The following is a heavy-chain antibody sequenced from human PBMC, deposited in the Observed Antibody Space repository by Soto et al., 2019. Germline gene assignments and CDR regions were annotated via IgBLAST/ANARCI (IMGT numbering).Heavy chain of an antibody. Sequence: QLQLQESGSVLVKPSQTLSLTCAVSGGSISSGGYCWSCIRQRPGKCLEGFGYIYHSGGTYHNPSLKSRVTISVDRSKNQFSLKLSSVTAADTAVYYCAGGPGVARNYWAQGTLVAVSS. CDR3: AGGPGVARNY. J-gene: IGHJ4*02. D-gene: IGHD5-12*01. CDR2: IYHSGGT. V-gene: IGHV4-30-2*01. CDR1: GGSISSGGYC.